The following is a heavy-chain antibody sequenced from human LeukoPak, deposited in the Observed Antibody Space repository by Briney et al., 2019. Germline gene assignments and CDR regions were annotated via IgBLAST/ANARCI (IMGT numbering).Heavy chain of an antibody. CDR2: INHSGST. D-gene: IGHD5-18*01. Sequence: SETLSLTCAVYGGSFSGYYWSWIRQPPGKGLEWIGEINHSGSTNYNPSLKSRVTISVDTSKNQFSLKLSSVTAADTAVCYCARSRRIQLWLFSYYFDYWGQGTLVTVSS. CDR1: GGSFSGYY. CDR3: ARSRRIQLWLFSYYFDY. V-gene: IGHV4-34*01. J-gene: IGHJ4*02.